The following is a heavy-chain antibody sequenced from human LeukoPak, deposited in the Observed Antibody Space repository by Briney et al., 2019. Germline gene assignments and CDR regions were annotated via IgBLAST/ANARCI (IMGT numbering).Heavy chain of an antibody. J-gene: IGHJ6*03. CDR2: ISSDSTYI. V-gene: IGHV3-21*01. CDR3: ARTGLTIFGVVSSYYYYMDV. Sequence: PGGSLRLSCAASGFTFTSYSSTWVRQAPGKGLEWVSSISSDSTYIYYADSVKGRFTISRDNAKNSLYLQMNSLRAEDTAVYYCARTGLTIFGVVSSYYYYMDVWGKGTTVTVSS. CDR1: GFTFTSYS. D-gene: IGHD3-3*01.